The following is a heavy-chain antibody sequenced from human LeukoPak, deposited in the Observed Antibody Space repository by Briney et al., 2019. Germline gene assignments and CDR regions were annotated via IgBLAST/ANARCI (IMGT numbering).Heavy chain of an antibody. D-gene: IGHD3-22*01. V-gene: IGHV1-69*13. CDR2: VIPIFGTA. CDR3: ARSREERYYYDSSGYYFECHY. CDR1: GGTFISYA. Sequence: SVKVSCKASGGTFISYAISWVRQAPGQGLEWMGGVIPIFGTANYAQKFQGRVTITADESTSTAYMELSSLRSEDTAVYYCARSREERYYYDSSGYYFECHYWGQGTLVTVSS. J-gene: IGHJ4*02.